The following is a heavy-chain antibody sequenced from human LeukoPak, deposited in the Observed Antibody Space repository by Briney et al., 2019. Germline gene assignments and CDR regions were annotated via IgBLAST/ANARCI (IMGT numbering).Heavy chain of an antibody. CDR1: GGSISSYY. J-gene: IGHJ5*02. CDR3: ASVPDYSNYVWNWFDP. D-gene: IGHD4-11*01. V-gene: IGHV4-59*12. CDR2: IYYSGST. Sequence: TSSETLSLTCTVSGGSISSYYWSWIRQPPGKGLEWIGYIYYSGSTNYNPSLKSRVTISVDTSKNQFSLKLSSVTAADTAVYYCASVPDYSNYVWNWFDPWGQGTLVTVSS.